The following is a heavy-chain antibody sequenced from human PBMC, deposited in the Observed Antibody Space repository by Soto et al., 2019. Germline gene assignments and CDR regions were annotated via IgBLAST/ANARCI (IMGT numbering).Heavy chain of an antibody. D-gene: IGHD6-19*01. Sequence: SETLSLTCAAYGRSFSGYYWILIRQPPGKGLEWIGEINHSGSTNYNPSLKGRFTISRDSSKNTVSLEMTSLRAEDTAVYYCEKGGRQWLATSDFNCWGQGALVTVSS. V-gene: IGHV4-34*01. CDR3: EKGGRQWLATSDFNC. CDR1: GRSFSGYY. J-gene: IGHJ4*02. CDR2: INHSGST.